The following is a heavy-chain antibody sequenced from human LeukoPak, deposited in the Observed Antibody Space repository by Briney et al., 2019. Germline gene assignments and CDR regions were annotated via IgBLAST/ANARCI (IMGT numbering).Heavy chain of an antibody. CDR3: ARGGTMVRGVRTTRAFDI. Sequence: PSETLSLTCAVYGGSFSGYYWSWIRQPLGKGLEWIGEINHSGSTNYNPSLRSRVTISVDTSKNQFSLKLSSVTAADTAVYYCARGGTMVRGVRTTRAFDIWGQGTMVTVSS. V-gene: IGHV4-34*01. D-gene: IGHD3-10*01. CDR1: GGSFSGYY. J-gene: IGHJ3*02. CDR2: INHSGST.